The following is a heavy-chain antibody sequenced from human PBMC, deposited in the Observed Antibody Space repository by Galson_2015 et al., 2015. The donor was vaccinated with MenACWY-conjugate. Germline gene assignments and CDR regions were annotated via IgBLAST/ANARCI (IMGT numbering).Heavy chain of an antibody. D-gene: IGHD3-10*01. J-gene: IGHJ4*02. V-gene: IGHV4-38-2*02. Sequence: TLSLTCTVSGCSISSGSFWAWIRQTPGKGLEWLGTTHHTGSTYYNPSLENRVTISLDTSKNQVSLRLNSVTAADSAVYYCARRVRRLTKPFDSWGQGLLVTVSS. CDR1: GCSISSGSF. CDR2: THHTGST. CDR3: ARRVRRLTKPFDS.